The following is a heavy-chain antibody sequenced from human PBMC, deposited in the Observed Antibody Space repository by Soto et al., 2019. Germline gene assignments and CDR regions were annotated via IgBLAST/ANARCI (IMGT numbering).Heavy chain of an antibody. V-gene: IGHV5-51*01. Sequence: GESLKISCKGSGYSFTSYWIGWVRQMPGKGLEWMGIIYPGDSDTRYSPSFQGQVTISADKSISTAYLQWSSLKASDTTMYYCARQGARSSEYSLFDYWGQGTLVTVSS. J-gene: IGHJ4*02. CDR1: GYSFTSYW. CDR2: IYPGDSDT. CDR3: ARQGARSSEYSLFDY. D-gene: IGHD5-18*01.